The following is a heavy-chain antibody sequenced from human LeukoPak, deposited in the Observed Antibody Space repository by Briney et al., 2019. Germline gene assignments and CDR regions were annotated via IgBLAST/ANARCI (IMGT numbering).Heavy chain of an antibody. D-gene: IGHD4-11*01. J-gene: IGHJ5*02. V-gene: IGHV3-30*02. CDR1: GFTFSSYA. CDR3: AKVGHPTVSDWFDP. CDR2: IRYDGSNK. Sequence: GRSLRLSCAASGFTFSSYAMHWVRQAPGKGLEWVAFIRYDGSNKYYADSVKGRFTISRDNSKNTLYLQMNSLRAEDTAVYYCAKVGHPTVSDWFDPWGQGTLVTVSS.